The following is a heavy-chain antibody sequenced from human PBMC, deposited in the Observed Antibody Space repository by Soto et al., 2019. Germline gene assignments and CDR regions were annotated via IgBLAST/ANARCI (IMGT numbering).Heavy chain of an antibody. CDR1: GFTFSSYA. V-gene: IGHV3-23*01. Sequence: GGSLRLSCAASGFTFSSYAMSWVRQAPGKGLEWVSAISGSGGSTYYADSVKGRFTISRDNSKNTLYLQMNSLRAEDTAVYYCAKYPYDSSGYYYFFVDYWGQGTLVTVSS. CDR3: AKYPYDSSGYYYFFVDY. J-gene: IGHJ4*02. D-gene: IGHD3-22*01. CDR2: ISGSGGST.